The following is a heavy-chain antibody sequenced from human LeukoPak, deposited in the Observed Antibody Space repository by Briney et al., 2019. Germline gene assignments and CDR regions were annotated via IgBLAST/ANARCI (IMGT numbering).Heavy chain of an antibody. CDR2: IYHSGST. CDR1: DYFISGGYY. Sequence: SETLSLTCSVSDYFISGGYYWGWIRQPPGKGLEWIGSIYHSGSTYYNPSLKRRVTISVDTSKNQSSLNLTSVTTADTAVYYCARGRLQSLDNWGQGTLVTVSS. J-gene: IGHJ4*02. D-gene: IGHD4-11*01. CDR3: ARGRLQSLDN. V-gene: IGHV4-38-2*02.